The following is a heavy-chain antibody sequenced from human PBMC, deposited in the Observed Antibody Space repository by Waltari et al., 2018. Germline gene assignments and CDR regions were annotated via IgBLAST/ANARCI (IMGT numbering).Heavy chain of an antibody. D-gene: IGHD6-13*01. V-gene: IGHV4-59*12. CDR2: INHSGST. CDR1: GGSISSYY. Sequence: QVQLQESGPGLVKPSETLSLTCTVSGGSISSYYWSWIRQPAGKGLEWIGEINHSGSTNYNPSLKSRVTISVDTSKNQFSLKLSSVTAADTAVYYCARGYSSSWYDLFDPWGQGTLVTVSS. J-gene: IGHJ5*02. CDR3: ARGYSSSWYDLFDP.